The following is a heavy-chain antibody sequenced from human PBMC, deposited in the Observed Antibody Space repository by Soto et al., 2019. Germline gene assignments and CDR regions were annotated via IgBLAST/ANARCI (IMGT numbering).Heavy chain of an antibody. CDR3: ARESRDSSSWHDAFDI. Sequence: SVKVSCKASGGTFSSYAISWVRQAPGQGLEWMGGIIPIFGTANYAQKFQGRVTITADESTSTAYMELSSLRSEDTAVYYCARESRDSSSWHDAFDIWGQGTMVTVSS. D-gene: IGHD6-13*01. CDR2: IIPIFGTA. J-gene: IGHJ3*02. V-gene: IGHV1-69*13. CDR1: GGTFSSYA.